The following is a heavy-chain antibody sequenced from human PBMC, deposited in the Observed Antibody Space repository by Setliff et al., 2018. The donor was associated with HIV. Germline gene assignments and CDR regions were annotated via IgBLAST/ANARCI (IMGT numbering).Heavy chain of an antibody. J-gene: IGHJ3*02. CDR1: GGTFSSYA. V-gene: IGHV1-69*10. CDR3: ARDRDSSGYYYDDAFDI. Sequence: PGASVKVSCKASGGTFSSYAISWVRQAPGQGLEWMGGIIPILGIANYAQKFQGRVTITADKSTSTAYMELSSLRSEDTAVYYCARDRDSSGYYYDDAFDIWGQGTMVTVSS. D-gene: IGHD3-22*01. CDR2: IIPILGIA.